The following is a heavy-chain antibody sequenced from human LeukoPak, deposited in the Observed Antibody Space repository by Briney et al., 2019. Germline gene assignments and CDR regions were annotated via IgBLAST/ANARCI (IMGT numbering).Heavy chain of an antibody. Sequence: GGSLTLSCAASGFTFSSYWMSWVRQAPRKGLEWVANIKQDGSEKYYVDSVKGRFTISRDNAKNSLYLQMNSLRAEDTAVYYCARDCCLGLNSGSYLGPDAFDIWGQGTMVTVSS. J-gene: IGHJ3*02. V-gene: IGHV3-7*01. D-gene: IGHD1-26*01. CDR2: IKQDGSEK. CDR3: ARDCCLGLNSGSYLGPDAFDI. CDR1: GFTFSSYW.